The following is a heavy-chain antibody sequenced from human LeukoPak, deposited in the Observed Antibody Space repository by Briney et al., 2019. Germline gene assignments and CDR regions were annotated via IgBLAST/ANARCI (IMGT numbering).Heavy chain of an antibody. J-gene: IGHJ4*02. CDR2: IYSGGST. D-gene: IGHD4-17*01. V-gene: IGHV3-53*01. CDR1: GFTASSNY. CDR3: ARGHGDHDEYYFDY. Sequence: GGSLRLSCAASGFTASSNYMSWVRQAPGKGLEWVSVIYSGGSTYYADSVKGRFTISRDNSKNTLYLQMNSLRAEDTAVYYCARGHGDHDEYYFDYWGQGTLVTVSS.